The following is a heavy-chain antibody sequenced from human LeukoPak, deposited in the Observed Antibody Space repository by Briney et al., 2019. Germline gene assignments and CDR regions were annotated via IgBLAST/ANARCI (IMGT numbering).Heavy chain of an antibody. CDR3: ARGGIAAAGRLDY. D-gene: IGHD6-13*01. CDR1: GGSFSGYY. J-gene: IGHJ4*02. CDR2: INHSGST. Sequence: SETLSLTCAVYGGSFSGYYWSWIRHPPGKGLEWIGEINHSGSTNYNPSLKSRVTISVDTSKNQFSLKLSSVTAADTAVYYCARGGIAAAGRLDYWGQGTLVTVSS. V-gene: IGHV4-34*01.